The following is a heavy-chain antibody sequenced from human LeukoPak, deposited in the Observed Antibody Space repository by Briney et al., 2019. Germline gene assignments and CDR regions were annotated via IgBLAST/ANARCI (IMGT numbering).Heavy chain of an antibody. J-gene: IGHJ4*02. Sequence: SETLSLTCAVSGYSISSGYYWGWIRQPPGKGLEWIGSIYHSGSTCYNPSLKSRVTISVDTSKNQFSLKLSSVTAADTAVYYCARLTDDSSYYWGQGTLVTVSS. CDR1: GYSISSGYY. V-gene: IGHV4-38-2*01. CDR2: IYHSGST. D-gene: IGHD3-22*01. CDR3: ARLTDDSSYY.